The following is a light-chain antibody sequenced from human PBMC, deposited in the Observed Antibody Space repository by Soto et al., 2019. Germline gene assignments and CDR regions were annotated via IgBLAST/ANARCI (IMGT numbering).Light chain of an antibody. CDR2: DAS. J-gene: IGKJ5*01. CDR1: QVVSSY. Sequence: IVLTQSPATMSLPPGESATISCRASQVVSSYLAWYQQKPGQAPRLLIYDASNRATGIPARLSGSGSGTDFTLTISRLEPEDFAVYYCQQYGSSPFTFGQGTRLEIK. V-gene: IGKV3-20*01. CDR3: QQYGSSPFT.